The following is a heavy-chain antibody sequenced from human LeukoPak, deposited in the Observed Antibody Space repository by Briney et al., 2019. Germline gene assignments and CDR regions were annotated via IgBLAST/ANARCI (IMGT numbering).Heavy chain of an antibody. V-gene: IGHV3-21*01. Sequence: GGSLRLSCAASGFTFSSYGMNWVRQAPGKGLEWVSSISSSSSYIYYADSVKGRFTISRDNAKNSLYLQMNSLRAEDTAVYYCASLLGTVLTTTKSYYFDYWGQGTLVTVSS. CDR2: ISSSSSYI. J-gene: IGHJ4*02. D-gene: IGHD2-21*02. CDR3: ASLLGTVLTTTKSYYFDY. CDR1: GFTFSSYG.